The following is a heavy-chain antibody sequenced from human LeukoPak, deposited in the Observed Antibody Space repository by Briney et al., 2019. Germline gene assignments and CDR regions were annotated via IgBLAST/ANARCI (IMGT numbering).Heavy chain of an antibody. J-gene: IGHJ4*02. V-gene: IGHV3-7*03. D-gene: IGHD2-8*02. CDR3: AKDRLPDGVWSIDY. CDR2: IRQDGSEK. Sequence: GGSLRLSCAVSRFTLSSYWMSWVRQAPGKGLEWVANIRQDGSEKYYVDSVKGRFTISRDNAKNTVYLQMNSLRAEDTAVYYCAKDRLPDGVWSIDYWGQGTLVTVPS. CDR1: RFTLSSYW.